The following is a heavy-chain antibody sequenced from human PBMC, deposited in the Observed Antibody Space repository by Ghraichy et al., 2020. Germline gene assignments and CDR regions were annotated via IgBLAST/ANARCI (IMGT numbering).Heavy chain of an antibody. D-gene: IGHD6-19*01. CDR2: TSYSGRS. CDR3: ARHTAVAGTRGFDF. V-gene: IGHV4-4*02. J-gene: IGHJ4*02. Sequence: TLSLTCTVTDGSITTNWWSWVRQPPGKGLEWIGETSYSGRSKYNPSLESRVFISMDMSKNQFSVELNSVTAADTAVYYCARHTAVAGTRGFDFWGQGSLVTVSS. CDR1: DGSITTNW.